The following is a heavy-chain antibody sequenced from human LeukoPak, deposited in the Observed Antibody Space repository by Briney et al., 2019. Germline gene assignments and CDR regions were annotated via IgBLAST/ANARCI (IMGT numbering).Heavy chain of an antibody. CDR2: ISYDGSSK. D-gene: IGHD3-16*02. CDR3: ARDPAYYDYVWGSYRYTAFDY. J-gene: IGHJ4*02. V-gene: IGHV3-30-3*01. Sequence: GGSLRLSCAVSGFTFSSYAMHWVRQAPGKGLEWVAVISYDGSSKYYADSVKGRFTISRDNSKNTLYLQMNSLRAEDTAVYYCARDPAYYDYVWGSYRYTAFDYWGQGTLVTVSS. CDR1: GFTFSSYA.